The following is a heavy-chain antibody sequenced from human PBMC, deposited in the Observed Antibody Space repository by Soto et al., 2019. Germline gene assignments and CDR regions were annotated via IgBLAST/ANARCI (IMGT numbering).Heavy chain of an antibody. CDR1: CGSILSSSW. CDR2: IYHSGNT. CDR3: ARRWGEGRVDY. D-gene: IGHD3-10*01. V-gene: IGHV4-4*02. J-gene: IGHJ4*02. Sequence: SVTLSLTSAITCGSILSSSWWSWVRQPPGKGLEWIGEIYHSGNTNYNPSLKSRVTMAVDKSRNQFSLKLSSVTAADTAVYYCARRWGEGRVDYWGQG.